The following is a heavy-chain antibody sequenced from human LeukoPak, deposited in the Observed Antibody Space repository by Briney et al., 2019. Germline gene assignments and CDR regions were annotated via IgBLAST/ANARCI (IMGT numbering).Heavy chain of an antibody. J-gene: IGHJ4*02. Sequence: GGSLRLSCAASGFTLSSYSMNWVRQAPGKGLEWVSSISSSSSYIYYADSVKGRFTISRDNAKNSLYLQMNSLRAEDTAVYYCARVRGQQLDDYWGQGTLVTVSS. CDR1: GFTLSSYS. CDR3: ARVRGQQLDDY. D-gene: IGHD6-13*01. CDR2: ISSSSSYI. V-gene: IGHV3-21*01.